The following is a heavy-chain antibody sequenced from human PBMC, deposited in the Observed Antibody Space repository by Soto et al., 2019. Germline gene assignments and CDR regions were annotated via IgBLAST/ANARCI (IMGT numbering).Heavy chain of an antibody. D-gene: IGHD1-7*01. CDR3: ARLTGTTGRYNWFDP. V-gene: IGHV5-10-1*01. CDR2: IDPSDSYT. CDR1: GYSFTSYW. J-gene: IGHJ5*02. Sequence: GESLKISCKGSGYSFTSYWISWVRQMPGKGLEWMGRIDPSDSYTNYSPSFQGHVTISADKSISTAYLQWSSLKASDTAMYYCARLTGTTGRYNWFDPWGQGSLVTVSS.